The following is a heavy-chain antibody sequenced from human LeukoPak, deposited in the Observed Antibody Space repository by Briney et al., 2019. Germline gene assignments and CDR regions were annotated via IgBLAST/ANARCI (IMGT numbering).Heavy chain of an antibody. CDR3: ARGGPTDSYGSDY. D-gene: IGHD5-18*01. J-gene: IGHJ4*02. CDR1: GFTFSIYW. Sequence: KAGGSLRLSCAASGFTFSIYWMSWVRQAPGKGLEWVANIKQDGTEKYYVDSVKGRFTISRDNAKNLLYLQMNSLRAEDTAVYYCARGGPTDSYGSDYWGQGTLVTVSS. V-gene: IGHV3-7*01. CDR2: IKQDGTEK.